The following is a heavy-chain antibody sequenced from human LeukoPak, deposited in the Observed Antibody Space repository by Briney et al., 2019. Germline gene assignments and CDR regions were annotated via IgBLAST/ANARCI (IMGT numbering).Heavy chain of an antibody. CDR2: IYNSGST. D-gene: IGHD6-13*01. CDR1: GYSISSGYY. V-gene: IGHV4-38-2*02. J-gene: IGHJ6*03. Sequence: PSETLSLTCTVSGYSISSGYYWGWIRQPPGMGRGWIGSIYNSGSTYYTPSLKSRVTISVDTSKNQFSLKLSSVPAADTAVYYCARTPAAGTLYYYYYMDVWGKGTTVTVSS. CDR3: ARTPAAGTLYYYYYMDV.